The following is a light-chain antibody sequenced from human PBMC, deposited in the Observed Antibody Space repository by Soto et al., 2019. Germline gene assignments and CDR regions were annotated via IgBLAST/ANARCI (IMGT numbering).Light chain of an antibody. Sequence: EVVLTQSPGTLSLSPGERVTLSCRASQSVASSYLAWYQQKPGRAPRLLFYSASSRATGIPDRFSGSGSGTDFTLTMSRLEPEDFPVYYCHHFGSLPETFGQGTNVE. V-gene: IGKV3-20*01. CDR1: QSVASSY. J-gene: IGKJ1*01. CDR3: HHFGSLPET. CDR2: SAS.